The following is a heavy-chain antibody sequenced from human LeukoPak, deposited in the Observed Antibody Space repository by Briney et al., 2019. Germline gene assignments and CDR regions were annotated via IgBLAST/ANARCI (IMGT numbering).Heavy chain of an antibody. J-gene: IGHJ1*01. CDR2: IYYSGST. V-gene: IGHV4-59*01. Sequence: SETLSLTGTVPGGSISSYYWSWIRQPPGKGLEWIGYIYYSGSTNYNPSLKSRVTISVDTSKNQFSLKLSSVTAADTAVYYCATGATTPEYFQHWGQGTLVTVSS. CDR3: ATGATTPEYFQH. D-gene: IGHD1-26*01. CDR1: GGSISSYY.